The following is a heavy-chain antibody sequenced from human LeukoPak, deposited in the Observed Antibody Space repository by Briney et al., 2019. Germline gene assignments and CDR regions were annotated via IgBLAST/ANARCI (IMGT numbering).Heavy chain of an antibody. CDR2: VNPNRGST. D-gene: IGHD3-16*02. CDR3: TRSRFMIQFGGVIVMYWFDP. V-gene: IGHV1-2*02. CDR1: GYTITGYY. Sequence: AAVKVSCKASGYTITGYYIHWVRQAPAQGREWMGWVNPNRGSTYNAQKLKGRVTMTRNTTIRTAYMELSRMRSDAAALYYGTRSRFMIQFGGVIVMYWFDPWGQGTLVTVSS. J-gene: IGHJ5*02.